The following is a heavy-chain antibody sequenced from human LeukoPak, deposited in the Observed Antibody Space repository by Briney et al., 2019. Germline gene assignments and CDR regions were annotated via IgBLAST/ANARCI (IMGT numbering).Heavy chain of an antibody. J-gene: IGHJ3*01. Sequence: GGSLRLSCAASGFTYGNSWVHWVRQAPGKGLVWVSLINADGSTATYADSVKGRCTISRDNARNTLSLQMNSLTIEDTAVYYCVVVVEPPDSDGFDVWGQGTMITVSS. V-gene: IGHV3-74*01. CDR1: GFTYGNSW. CDR2: INADGSTA. CDR3: VVVVEPPDSDGFDV. D-gene: IGHD1-14*01.